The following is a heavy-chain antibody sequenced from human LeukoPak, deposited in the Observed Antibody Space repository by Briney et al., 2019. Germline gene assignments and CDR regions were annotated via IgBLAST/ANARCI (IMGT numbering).Heavy chain of an antibody. Sequence: GGSLRLSCAASGFTFSNAWMSWVRQAPGKGLEWVGRIKSKTDGGTTDYAAPVKGRFTISRDDSKNTLYLQMNSLKTEDTAVYYCTTGASDVLRFLEWLFYFDYWGQGTLVTVSS. CDR3: TTGASDVLRFLEWLFYFDY. CDR2: IKSKTDGGTT. D-gene: IGHD3-3*01. V-gene: IGHV3-15*01. CDR1: GFTFSNAW. J-gene: IGHJ4*02.